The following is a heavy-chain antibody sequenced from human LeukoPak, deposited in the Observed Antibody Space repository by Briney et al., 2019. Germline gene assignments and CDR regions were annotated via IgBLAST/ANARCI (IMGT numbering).Heavy chain of an antibody. D-gene: IGHD1-14*01. CDR3: AREWPGVYNWFDP. CDR2: IYTSGST. J-gene: IGHJ5*02. V-gene: IGHV4-61*02. CDR1: GGSISSGSYY. Sequence: SETLSLTCTVSGGSISSGSYYWSWIRQPAGKGLEWIGRIYTSGSTNYNPSLKSRVTISVDTSKNQFSLKLSSVTAADTAVYYCAREWPGVYNWFDPWGQGTLVTVSS.